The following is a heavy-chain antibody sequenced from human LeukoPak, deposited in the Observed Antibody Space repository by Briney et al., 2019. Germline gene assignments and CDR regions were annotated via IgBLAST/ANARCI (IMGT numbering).Heavy chain of an antibody. CDR3: ARPDDYGGKPAAFNI. CDR1: GYTFITYW. CDR2: IYPGDSDT. V-gene: IGHV5-51*01. J-gene: IGHJ3*02. Sequence: GESLKISCKGSGYTFITYWIGWVRQMPGKGLEWMGIIYPGDSDTRYSPSFHGQVTISADKSINTAYLQWSSLKASDTAMYYCARPDDYGGKPAAFNIWGHGTMVTVSS. D-gene: IGHD4-23*01.